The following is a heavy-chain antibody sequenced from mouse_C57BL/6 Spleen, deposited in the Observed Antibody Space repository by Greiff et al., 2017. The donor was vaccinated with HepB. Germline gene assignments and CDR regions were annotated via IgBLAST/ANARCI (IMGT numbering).Heavy chain of an antibody. CDR3: ASNTGQLRLLGFAC. J-gene: IGHJ3*01. Sequence: QVQLQQPGAELVKPGASVKMSCKASGYTFTSYWITWVKQRPGQGLEWIGDIYPGSGSTNYNEKFKSKATLTVDKSSSTAYMQLSSLTSEDSAVYYSASNTGQLRLLGFACWGQVTLVTVSP. V-gene: IGHV1-55*01. D-gene: IGHD3-2*02. CDR1: GYTFTSYW. CDR2: IYPGSGST.